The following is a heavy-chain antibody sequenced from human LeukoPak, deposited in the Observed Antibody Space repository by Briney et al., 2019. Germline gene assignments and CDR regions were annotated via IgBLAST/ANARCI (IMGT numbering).Heavy chain of an antibody. CDR1: GYTFTNYG. CDR3: ARAEYYYDSSGLLSP. Sequence: GASVKVSCKASGYTFTNYGISWVRQAPGQGLEWMGWISAFNGNTNYAQNLQGRVTMTRDTSTRTAYMDLRSLRSDDTAVYYCARAEYYYDSSGLLSPWGQGTLVTVSS. D-gene: IGHD3-22*01. CDR2: ISAFNGNT. V-gene: IGHV1-18*01. J-gene: IGHJ5*02.